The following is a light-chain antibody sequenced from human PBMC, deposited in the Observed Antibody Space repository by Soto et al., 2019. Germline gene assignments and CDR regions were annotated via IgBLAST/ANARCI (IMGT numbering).Light chain of an antibody. J-gene: IGLJ1*01. CDR1: NRNGVGYNY. V-gene: IGLV2-8*01. CDR3: SSYAGSNNSPYV. Sequence: QSVPSHPPSPSRAPGQTVPPSLTGNNRNGVGYNYVSWYQQHPGKAPKLMIYEVSKRPSGVPDRFSGSKSGNTASLTVSGLQAEDEADYYCSSYAGSNNSPYVFGTGTKVTVL. CDR2: EVS.